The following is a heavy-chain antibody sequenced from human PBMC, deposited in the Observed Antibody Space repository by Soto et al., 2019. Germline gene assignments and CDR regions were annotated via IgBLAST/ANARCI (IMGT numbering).Heavy chain of an antibody. D-gene: IGHD5-12*01. Sequence: QVQLVQSGAEVKKPGSSVKVSCKASGGTFSSYAISWVRQAPGQGLEWMGGIIPIFGTANYAQKFQGRVTITADESKSTAYMEVSSLRSEDTAVYYCARGDSGYDRASYYYYGMDVWGQGTTVTVSS. V-gene: IGHV1-69*01. CDR1: GGTFSSYA. CDR2: IIPIFGTA. J-gene: IGHJ6*02. CDR3: ARGDSGYDRASYYYYGMDV.